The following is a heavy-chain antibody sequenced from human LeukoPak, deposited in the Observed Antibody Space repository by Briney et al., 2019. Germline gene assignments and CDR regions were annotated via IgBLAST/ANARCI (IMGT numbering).Heavy chain of an antibody. CDR3: TRVGRKGTVTTWGY. CDR2: IRSKAYGGTT. J-gene: IGHJ4*02. Sequence: GRSLRLSCTASGFTFGDYAMSWVRQAPGKGLEWVGFIRSKAYGGTTEHAASVKGRFTISRDDSKSIAYLQMNSLKTEDTAVYYCTRVGRKGTVTTWGYWGQGTLVTVSS. D-gene: IGHD4-17*01. V-gene: IGHV3-49*04. CDR1: GFTFGDYA.